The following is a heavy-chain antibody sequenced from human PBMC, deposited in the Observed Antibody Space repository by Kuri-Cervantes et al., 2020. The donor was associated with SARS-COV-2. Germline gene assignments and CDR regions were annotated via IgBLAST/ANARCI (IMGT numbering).Heavy chain of an antibody. J-gene: IGHJ4*02. Sequence: GESLKISCAASGLTFSSYAMHWVRQAPGKGLGWVAVISYDGSNKYYADSVKGRFTISRDNSKNTLYLQMHSLRAEDTAVYYCARAYTSGALLWSLLGYWGQGTLVTVSS. V-gene: IGHV3-30-3*01. CDR2: ISYDGSNK. CDR1: GLTFSSYA. CDR3: ARAYTSGALLWSLLGY. D-gene: IGHD3-10*01.